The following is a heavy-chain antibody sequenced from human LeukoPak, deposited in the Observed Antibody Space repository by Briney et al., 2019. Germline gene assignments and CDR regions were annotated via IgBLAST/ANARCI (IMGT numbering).Heavy chain of an antibody. CDR1: GGSFSGYY. CDR3: AKEDILTGYPDY. Sequence: SETLSLTCAVYGGSFSGYYWSWIRQPPGKGLEWIGEINHSGSTNYNPSLKSRFTISVDMSKNQFSLKLGSVTAADTACDYCAKEDILTGYPDYWGQGTLVTVSS. J-gene: IGHJ4*02. CDR2: INHSGST. V-gene: IGHV4-34*01. D-gene: IGHD3-9*01.